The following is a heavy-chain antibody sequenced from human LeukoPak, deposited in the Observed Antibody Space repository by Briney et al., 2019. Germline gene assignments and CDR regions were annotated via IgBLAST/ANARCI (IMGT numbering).Heavy chain of an antibody. CDR2: IYYSGST. Sequence: PSETLSLTCTVSGGSISSYYWSWIRQPPGKGLEWIGCIYYSGSTNYNPSLKSRVTISVDTSKNQFSLKLSSVTAADTAVYYCARPSSRGVIPIITQGIDAFDIWGQGTMVTVSS. CDR3: ARPSSRGVIPIITQGIDAFDI. CDR1: GGSISSYY. D-gene: IGHD3-16*01. V-gene: IGHV4-59*08. J-gene: IGHJ3*02.